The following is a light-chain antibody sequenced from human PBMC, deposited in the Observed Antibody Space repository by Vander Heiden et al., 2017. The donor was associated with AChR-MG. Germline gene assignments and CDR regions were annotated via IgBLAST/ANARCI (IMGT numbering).Light chain of an antibody. V-gene: IGLV7-46*01. Sequence: QAVVTQEPSLSVSPGGPVPLTCGPSPGPVTGGHFPYWFQQKPGQAPTTLIYDTSNKHSWTPARFSGSLLGGKAALTLSGAQPEDEAEYYCMLTYNGARLVVFGGGTKLTVL. CDR1: PGPVTGGHF. J-gene: IGLJ2*01. CDR2: DTS. CDR3: MLTYNGARLVV.